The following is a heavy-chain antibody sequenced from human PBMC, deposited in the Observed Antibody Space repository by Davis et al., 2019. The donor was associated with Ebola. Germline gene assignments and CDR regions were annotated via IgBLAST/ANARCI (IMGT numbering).Heavy chain of an antibody. D-gene: IGHD4-17*01. Sequence: MPSETLSLTCTVSGGSISGYYWSWIRQPPGKGLEWIGYIYYSGITSYNPSLKSRVAISLQTSKNQFSLRLSSVTAADTAVYYCARGNSDYGEFDYWGQGTLVAVSS. V-gene: IGHV4-59*01. CDR3: ARGNSDYGEFDY. CDR2: IYYSGIT. J-gene: IGHJ4*02. CDR1: GGSISGYY.